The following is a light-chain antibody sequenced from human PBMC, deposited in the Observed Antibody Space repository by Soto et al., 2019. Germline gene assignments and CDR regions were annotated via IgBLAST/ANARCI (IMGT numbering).Light chain of an antibody. J-gene: IGKJ1*01. CDR3: QQYGSSPRT. CDR2: DAS. V-gene: IGKV3-20*01. Sequence: EIVLTQSPGTLSLSPGERATLSCRASQSLSSSQLAWYQQKPGQAPRLFIHDASSRATGISDRFTGSGSGTDFTLTITTLEPEDFAVYYCQQYGSSPRTFGLGTKVEI. CDR1: QSLSSSQ.